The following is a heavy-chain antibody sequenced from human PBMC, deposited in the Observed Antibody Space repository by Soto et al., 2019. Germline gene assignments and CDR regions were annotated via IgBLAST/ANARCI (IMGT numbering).Heavy chain of an antibody. CDR2: IGSKGETYAT. CDR3: SRDDSDWFFN. J-gene: IGHJ4*02. CDR1: GLTFGASA. V-gene: IGHV3-73*02. D-gene: IGHD3-9*01. Sequence: EVQLVESGGGLVQRGGSLKLSCAPSGLTFGASALKWARKASGKGLEWLGRIGSKGETYATAYAASVKGRFTISRDDSKNTAYLQMNSLESEDTAVYYCSRDDSDWFFNWGRGTLVTVSS.